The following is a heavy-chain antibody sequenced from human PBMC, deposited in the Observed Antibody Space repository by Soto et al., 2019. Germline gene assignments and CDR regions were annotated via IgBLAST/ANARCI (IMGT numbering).Heavy chain of an antibody. J-gene: IGHJ3*02. Sequence: ASVKVSCKVSGYTLTELSMHWVRQAPGKGLEWMGGFDPEDGETIYAQKFQGRVTMTEDTSTDTAYMELSSLRSEDTAVYYCATDREGATDDAFDIWGQGTMATVSS. V-gene: IGHV1-24*01. CDR2: FDPEDGET. D-gene: IGHD1-26*01. CDR1: GYTLTELS. CDR3: ATDREGATDDAFDI.